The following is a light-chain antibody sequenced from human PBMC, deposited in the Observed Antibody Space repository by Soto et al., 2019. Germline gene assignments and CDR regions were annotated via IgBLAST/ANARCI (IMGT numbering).Light chain of an antibody. CDR1: SSDVGAYNY. V-gene: IGLV2-11*01. CDR3: SSYAGGCYLV. J-gene: IGLJ3*02. Sequence: QSALTQPPSVSGSPGQSITISCTGTSSDVGAYNYVSWYQQHPGKAPKLLIYDVTQRPSWVPDRFSGSKSGNTASLTISGLQADDEAHYYCSSYAGGCYLVFGGGTKLTVL. CDR2: DVT.